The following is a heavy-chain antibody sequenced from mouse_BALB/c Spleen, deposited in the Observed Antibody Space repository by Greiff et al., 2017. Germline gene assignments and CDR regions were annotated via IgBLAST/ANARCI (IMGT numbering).Heavy chain of an antibody. CDR3: ARANGPYYYAMDY. V-gene: IGHV1-14*01. D-gene: IGHD1-1*02. Sequence: EVKLMESGPELVKPGASVKMSCKASGYTFTSYVMHWVKQKPGQGLEWIGYINPYNDGTKYNEKFKGKATLTSDKSSSTAYMELSSLTSEDSAVYYCARANGPYYYAMDYWGQGTSVTVSS. CDR2: INPYNDGT. J-gene: IGHJ4*01. CDR1: GYTFTSYV.